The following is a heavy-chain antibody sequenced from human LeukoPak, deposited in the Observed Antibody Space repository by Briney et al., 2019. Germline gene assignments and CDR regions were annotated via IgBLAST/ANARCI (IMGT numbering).Heavy chain of an antibody. D-gene: IGHD6-19*01. J-gene: IGHJ4*02. V-gene: IGHV4-38-2*02. CDR2: IFHSGST. Sequence: SETLSLACTVSGHSISSDYYWGWIRQPPGKGLEWIGSIFHSGSTYYNPSLKSRVTISVDTSKNQFSLKLSSVTAADTAVYYCARGLIAVAGYFDYWGQGTLVTVSS. CDR3: ARGLIAVAGYFDY. CDR1: GHSISSDYY.